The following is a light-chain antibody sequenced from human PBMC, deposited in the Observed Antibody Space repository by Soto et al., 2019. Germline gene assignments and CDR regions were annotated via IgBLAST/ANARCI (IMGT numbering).Light chain of an antibody. CDR3: QQRNSYTIT. Sequence: DIQITQSPSFLSASVGDRVTITCRASQGISNYLAWYQQKPGKAPNILIHTASTLQSGVPSMFSGSGSGTEFTLTISSLQPEDFETDYCQQRNSYTITFGQGTRLEIK. CDR1: QGISNY. CDR2: TAS. J-gene: IGKJ5*01. V-gene: IGKV1-9*01.